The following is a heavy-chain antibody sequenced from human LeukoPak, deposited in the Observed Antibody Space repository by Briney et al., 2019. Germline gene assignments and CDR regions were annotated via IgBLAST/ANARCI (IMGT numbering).Heavy chain of an antibody. CDR2: INPNSGGT. Sequence: ASVKVSCKASGYTFTGYYMHWVRQAPGQGLEWMGWINPNSGGTNYAQKFQGRVTMTRDTSISTAYMELSRLRSDDTAVYYCASPLGYCSSTSCYTVRGYYYYGMDVWGQGTTVTVSS. V-gene: IGHV1-2*02. D-gene: IGHD2-2*02. J-gene: IGHJ6*02. CDR1: GYTFTGYY. CDR3: ASPLGYCSSTSCYTVRGYYYYGMDV.